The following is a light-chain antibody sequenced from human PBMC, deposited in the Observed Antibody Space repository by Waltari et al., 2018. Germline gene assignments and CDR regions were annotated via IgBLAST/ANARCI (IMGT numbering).Light chain of an antibody. Sequence: DIQLTQSPSFLSASVGDRVTISCRASQGINNHLAWYQQKPGKAPKLLIYVASTLQSGVPSRFSGSGSGTEFTLTISSLQPEDFAIYYCQQLNSYPFTFGGGTKVEIK. CDR1: QGINNH. V-gene: IGKV1-9*01. CDR2: VAS. CDR3: QQLNSYPFT. J-gene: IGKJ4*01.